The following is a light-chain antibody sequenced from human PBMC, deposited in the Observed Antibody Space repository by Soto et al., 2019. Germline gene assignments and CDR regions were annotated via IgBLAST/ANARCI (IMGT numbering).Light chain of an antibody. V-gene: IGLV2-14*01. CDR2: DVS. Sequence: QSVLNQPASVSGSPGQSTTISCTGTSRDVGGYNYVSWYQQHPGKAPKLMIYDVSNRPSGVSNRFSGSKSGNTASLTISGLQAEDEADYYCSSYTSSSTYVFGTGTKVTVL. CDR3: SSYTSSSTYV. J-gene: IGLJ1*01. CDR1: SRDVGGYNY.